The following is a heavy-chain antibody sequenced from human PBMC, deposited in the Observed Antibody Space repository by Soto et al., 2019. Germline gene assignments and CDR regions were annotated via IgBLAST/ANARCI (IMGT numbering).Heavy chain of an antibody. CDR1: GFTFSSYG. V-gene: IGHV3-30*18. D-gene: IGHD6-6*01. J-gene: IGHJ4*02. Sequence: QVQLVESGGGVVQPGRSLRLSCAASGFTFSSYGMHWVRQAPGKGPEWVAVISYDGSNKYYADSVKGRFTISRDNSKNTLYLQMNSLRAEDTAVYYCAKDNMWDSSSNFDYWGQGTLVTVSS. CDR3: AKDNMWDSSSNFDY. CDR2: ISYDGSNK.